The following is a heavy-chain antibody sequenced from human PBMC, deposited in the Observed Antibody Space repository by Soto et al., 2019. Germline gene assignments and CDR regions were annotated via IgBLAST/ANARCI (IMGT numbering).Heavy chain of an antibody. D-gene: IGHD6-19*01. Sequence: GASVKVSCKASGYTFFNYGISCVRQAPGQGLEWMGWISAYNGNRNYAGKFQGRATMTTETSTSTAYMELRSLRSDDTAVYYCARDGITLAGSFDXWGQGPLVTVSS. CDR3: ARDGITLAGSFDX. CDR2: ISAYNGNR. J-gene: IGHJ4*02. V-gene: IGHV1-18*01. CDR1: GYTFFNYG.